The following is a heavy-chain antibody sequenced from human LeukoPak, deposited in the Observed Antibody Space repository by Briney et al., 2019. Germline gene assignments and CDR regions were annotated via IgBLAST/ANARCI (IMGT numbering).Heavy chain of an antibody. CDR2: IRSKAYGGTT. D-gene: IGHD3-3*01. V-gene: IGHV3-49*04. Sequence: GGSLRLSCTASGFTFGDYAMSWVRQAPGKGLEWVGFIRSKAYGGTTEYAASVKGRFTISRDDSKSIAYLQMNSLKTEDTAVYYCTRATAALRFFDVWGKGTTVTVSS. CDR3: TRATAALRFFDV. CDR1: GFTFGDYA. J-gene: IGHJ6*04.